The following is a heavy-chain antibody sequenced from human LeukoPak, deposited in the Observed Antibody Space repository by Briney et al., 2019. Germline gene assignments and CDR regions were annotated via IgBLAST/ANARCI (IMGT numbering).Heavy chain of an antibody. CDR1: GGSISSGGYY. D-gene: IGHD2-2*01. Sequence: SQTLSLTCTVSGGSISSGGYYWSWIRQHPGKGLEWIGYIYYSGSTYYNPSLKSRVTISVDTSKNQFSLKLSSVTAADTAVYCCARTKSVPAASIGFDPWGQGTLVTVSS. J-gene: IGHJ5*02. CDR2: IYYSGST. CDR3: ARTKSVPAASIGFDP. V-gene: IGHV4-31*03.